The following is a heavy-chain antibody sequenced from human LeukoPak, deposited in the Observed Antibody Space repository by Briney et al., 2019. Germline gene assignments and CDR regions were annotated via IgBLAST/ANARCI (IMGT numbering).Heavy chain of an antibody. CDR2: VYYSGTT. V-gene: IGHV4-39*01. D-gene: IGHD3-22*01. Sequence: SETLSLTCTVSSGSISSSEYYWGWIRQPPGKGLEWIGTVYYSGTTYHKPSLKSRVIISVGTSKNQFSLKLSSVTAADTAVYYCARVAGYYYDSSGYPKPSSLIDFWGKGTLVTVSS. J-gene: IGHJ4*02. CDR3: ARVAGYYYDSSGYPKPSSLIDF. CDR1: SGSISSSEYY.